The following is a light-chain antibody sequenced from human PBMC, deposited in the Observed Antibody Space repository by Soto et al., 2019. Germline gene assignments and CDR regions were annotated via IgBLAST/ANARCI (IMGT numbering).Light chain of an antibody. J-gene: IGKJ5*01. CDR3: QQYGNSPIT. CDR1: QSVSSNY. V-gene: IGKV3-20*01. Sequence: EIVLTQSPGTLSLSPGDGATLSCRASQSVSSNYLAWYQQKAGQAPRLLIYGASSRATGIPDRFSGSGSGTDFTLTISRLEAEDFAVYYCQQYGNSPITFGQGTRLEIK. CDR2: GAS.